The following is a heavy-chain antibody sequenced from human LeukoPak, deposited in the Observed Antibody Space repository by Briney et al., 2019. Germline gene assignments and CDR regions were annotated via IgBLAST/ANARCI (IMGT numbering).Heavy chain of an antibody. D-gene: IGHD3-16*01. V-gene: IGHV4-39*01. J-gene: IGHJ4*02. CDR1: GGSIGSSNYY. CDR2: IYYSGST. CDR3: ARLLAGDHRDY. Sequence: SETLSLTCTVSGGSIGSSNYYWGWIRQPPGRGLEWIASIYYSGSTHYNPSLKSRVTISVDTSKNQFSLKPYSVTAADTAVYYCARLLAGDHRDYWGQGTLVTVSS.